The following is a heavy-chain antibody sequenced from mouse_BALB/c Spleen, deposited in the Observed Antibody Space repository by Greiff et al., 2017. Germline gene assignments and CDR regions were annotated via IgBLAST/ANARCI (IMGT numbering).Heavy chain of an antibody. V-gene: IGHV2-6-7*01. Sequence: VQLQQSGPGLVAPSQSLSITCTVSGFSLTGYGVNWVRQPPGKGLEWLGMIWGDGSTDYNSALKSRLSISKDNSKSQVFLKMNSLQTDDTARYYWARDHGNYFHAMDYWGQGTSGTVSS. CDR3: ARDHGNYFHAMDY. D-gene: IGHD2-1*01. CDR2: IWGDGST. CDR1: GFSLTGYG. J-gene: IGHJ4*01.